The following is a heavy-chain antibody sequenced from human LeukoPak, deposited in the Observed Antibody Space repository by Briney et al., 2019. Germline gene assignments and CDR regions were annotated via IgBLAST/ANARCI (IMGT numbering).Heavy chain of an antibody. CDR1: GYTFTRYD. V-gene: IGHV1-8*01. CDR2: MNHNSGNT. Sequence: GVSVTVPCKASGYTFTRYDINWVRQATGQGLEWMGWMNHNSGNTGYAQKFQGRVTITRNTSISTAYMELSSLRSEDTAVYYCARAQGDYYDSSGYYDLLDYWGQGTLVTVSS. J-gene: IGHJ4*02. D-gene: IGHD3-22*01. CDR3: ARAQGDYYDSSGYYDLLDY.